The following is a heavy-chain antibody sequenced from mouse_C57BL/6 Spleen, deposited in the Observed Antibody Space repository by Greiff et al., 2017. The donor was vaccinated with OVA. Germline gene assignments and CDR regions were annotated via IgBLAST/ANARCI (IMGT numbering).Heavy chain of an antibody. CDR3: ARPLYDYDWYFDY. J-gene: IGHJ2*01. CDR2: INPSNGGT. CDR1: GYTFTSYW. Sequence: QVQLQQPGTELVKPGASVKLSCKASGYTFTSYWMHWVKQRPGQGLEWIGNINPSNGGTNYNEKFKSKATLTVDKSSSTAYMQLSSLTSEDSAVYYGARPLYDYDWYFDYWGQGTTLTVSS. D-gene: IGHD2-4*01. V-gene: IGHV1-53*01.